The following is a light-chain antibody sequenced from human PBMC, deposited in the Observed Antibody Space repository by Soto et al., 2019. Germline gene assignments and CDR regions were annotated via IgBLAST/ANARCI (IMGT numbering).Light chain of an antibody. V-gene: IGKV4-1*01. CDR3: QQYYTTPLYT. CDR1: QTILYSSNKKNY. Sequence: DIVMTQSPDSLAVSLGERATINCKSSQTILYSSNKKNYLAWYQQKPGQPPKLLIYWASTRESGVPDRFSGSGSGTDFTLTISSLQAEDVAVYYCQQYYTTPLYTFGQGTKLEI. CDR2: WAS. J-gene: IGKJ2*01.